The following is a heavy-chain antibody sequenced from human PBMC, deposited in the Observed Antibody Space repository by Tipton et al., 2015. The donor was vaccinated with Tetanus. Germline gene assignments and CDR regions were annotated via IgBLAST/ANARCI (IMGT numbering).Heavy chain of an antibody. D-gene: IGHD7-27*01. CDR2: IYPGDSDP. CDR3: ARRLGPYTGDQIWHFDL. J-gene: IGHJ2*01. CDR1: GYNFNLYW. Sequence: QLVQSGAEVKKPGESLKISCQGSGYNFNLYWIAWVRQMPGKGLEWMGIIYPGDSDPTFSPSFHGPVTISADRSISAAYLQWSSLKAADTAVLFCARRLGPYTGDQIWHFDLWGRGTLVTVSS. V-gene: IGHV5-51*01.